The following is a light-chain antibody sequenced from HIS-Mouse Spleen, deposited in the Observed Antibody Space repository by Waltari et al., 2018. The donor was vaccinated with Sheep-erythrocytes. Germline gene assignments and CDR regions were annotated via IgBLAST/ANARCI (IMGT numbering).Light chain of an antibody. V-gene: IGLV2-11*01. Sequence: QSALTQPRSVSGSPGQSVTIPCTGTSSDVGGYNYVPWYQQHPGKALKLMIYDVSKRPSGVPDRFSGSKSGNTASLTISGLQAEDEADYYCCSYAGSYNHVFATGTKVTVL. J-gene: IGLJ1*01. CDR3: CSYAGSYNHV. CDR2: DVS. CDR1: SSDVGGYNY.